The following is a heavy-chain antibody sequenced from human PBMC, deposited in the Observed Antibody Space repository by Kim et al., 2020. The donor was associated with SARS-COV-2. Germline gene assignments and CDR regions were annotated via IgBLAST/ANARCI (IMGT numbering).Heavy chain of an antibody. CDR3: ARNDLGLGRFCDY. Sequence: ASVKVSCKASGYTFTSYAMHWVRQAPGQRLEWMGWINAGNGNTKYSQKFQGRVTITRDTSASTAYMELSSLRSEDTAVYYCARNDLGLGRFCDYWGQGTLVTVSS. V-gene: IGHV1-3*01. CDR2: INAGNGNT. CDR1: GYTFTSYA. D-gene: IGHD1-1*01. J-gene: IGHJ4*02.